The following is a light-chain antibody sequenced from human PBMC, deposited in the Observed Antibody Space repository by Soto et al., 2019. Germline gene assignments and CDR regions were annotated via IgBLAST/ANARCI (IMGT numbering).Light chain of an antibody. Sequence: DIQMTESPSTLSASRGDRVTITCGASQSISTWLAWYQQKPGKAPKLLIYKASSLQGGVPSRFSGSGSGTEFTLTISSLQPDDFATYYCQHYNSYSEAFGQGTKVDIK. CDR1: QSISTW. V-gene: IGKV1-5*03. CDR3: QHYNSYSEA. CDR2: KAS. J-gene: IGKJ1*01.